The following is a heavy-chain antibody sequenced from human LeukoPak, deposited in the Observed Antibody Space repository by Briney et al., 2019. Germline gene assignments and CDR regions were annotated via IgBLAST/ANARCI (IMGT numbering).Heavy chain of an antibody. CDR3: AKDGNPYCSGGSCFDLDY. CDR1: GLTFSSYA. J-gene: IGHJ4*02. CDR2: ISGSGGST. Sequence: PGGSLRLSCAASGLTFSSYAMSWVRQAPGKGLEWVSAISGSGGSTYYADSVKGRFTISRDNSKNTLYLQMNSLRAEDTAVYYCAKDGNPYCSGGSCFDLDYWGQGTLVTVSS. D-gene: IGHD2-15*01. V-gene: IGHV3-23*01.